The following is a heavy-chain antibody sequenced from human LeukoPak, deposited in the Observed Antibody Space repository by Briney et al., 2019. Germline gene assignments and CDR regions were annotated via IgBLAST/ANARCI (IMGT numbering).Heavy chain of an antibody. Sequence: SETLSLTCTVSGDSVTSGLYYWNWIRQPAGKGLEWIGRTYPTGATDYNPSLNSRVTISIDTSKNQFSLKLTSVTAADTAVYFCARDRGAAASYFHHWGLGTLVTVSS. D-gene: IGHD6-13*01. CDR1: GDSVTSGLYY. CDR2: TYPTGAT. J-gene: IGHJ1*01. V-gene: IGHV4-61*02. CDR3: ARDRGAAASYFHH.